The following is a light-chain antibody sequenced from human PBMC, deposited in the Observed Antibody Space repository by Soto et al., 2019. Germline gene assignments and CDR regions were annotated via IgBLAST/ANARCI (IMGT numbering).Light chain of an antibody. CDR2: GAS. CDR3: QQYGTSLLT. Sequence: EIVLTQSPDTLSLSPGERAALSCRASQRVSSSYVAWYRQKPGQAPRLLIYGASSRATGIPDRFRGSGSGTEFTLTISGLELEDFAVYYCQQYGTSLLTFGGGTKVEIK. V-gene: IGKV3-20*01. CDR1: QRVSSSY. J-gene: IGKJ4*01.